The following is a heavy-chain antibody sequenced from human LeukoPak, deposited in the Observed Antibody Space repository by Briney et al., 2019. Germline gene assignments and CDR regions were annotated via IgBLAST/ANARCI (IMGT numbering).Heavy chain of an antibody. V-gene: IGHV4-59*01. CDR3: ARGGSWSPDYMDV. D-gene: IGHD6-13*01. CDR2: IYYSGST. J-gene: IGHJ6*03. CDR1: GGSISSYY. Sequence: SETLSLTCTVSGGSISSYYWSXXXQXPGKGXXWIGYIYYSGSTNXNXSLKSRVTISVDTSKNQFSLKLSSVTAADTAVYYCARGGSWSPDYMDVWGKGTTVTVSS.